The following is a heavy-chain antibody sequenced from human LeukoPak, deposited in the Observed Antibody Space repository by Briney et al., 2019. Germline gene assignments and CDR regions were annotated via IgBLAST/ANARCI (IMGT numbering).Heavy chain of an antibody. Sequence: SETLSLTCTVSGGSISSSSYYWGWIRQPPGKGLEWIGSIYYSGSTYYNSSLKSRVTISVDTSKNQFSLKLSSVTAADTAVYYCARIPLPLVSDYYMDVWGKGITVTVSS. CDR2: IYYSGST. CDR3: ARIPLPLVSDYYMDV. V-gene: IGHV4-39*01. J-gene: IGHJ6*03. D-gene: IGHD2-21*01. CDR1: GGSISSSSYY.